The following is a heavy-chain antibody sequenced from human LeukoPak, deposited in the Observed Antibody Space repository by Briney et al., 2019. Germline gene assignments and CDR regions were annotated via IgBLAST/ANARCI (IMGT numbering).Heavy chain of an antibody. CDR3: AKDRRYYDSSGQAYYYYGMDV. CDR2: ISYDGSNK. D-gene: IGHD3-22*01. CDR1: GFTFSSYA. V-gene: IGHV3-30-3*01. J-gene: IGHJ6*02. Sequence: GGSLRLSCAASGFTFSSYAMHWVRQAPGKGLEWVAVISYDGSNKYYADSVKGRFTISRDNSKNTLYLQMNSLRAEDTAVYYCAKDRRYYDSSGQAYYYYGMDVWGQGTTVTVSS.